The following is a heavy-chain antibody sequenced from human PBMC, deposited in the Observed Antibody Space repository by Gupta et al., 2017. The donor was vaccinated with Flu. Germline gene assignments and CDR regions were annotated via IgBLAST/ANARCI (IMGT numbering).Heavy chain of an antibody. Sequence: QAPGEGLVWVSRIGGDEAVTNYADSVKGRFTISRDNAKNTLYLQMNSLRAEDTAVYYCARGAITTSSPLGDYWGQGTLVTVSS. D-gene: IGHD6-6*01. V-gene: IGHV3-74*01. CDR3: ARGAITTSSPLGDY. CDR2: IGGDEAVT. J-gene: IGHJ4*02.